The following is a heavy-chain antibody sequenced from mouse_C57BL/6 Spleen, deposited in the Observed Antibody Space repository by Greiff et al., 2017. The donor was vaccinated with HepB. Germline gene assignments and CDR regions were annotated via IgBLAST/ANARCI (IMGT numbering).Heavy chain of an antibody. Sequence: VQLQQSGPELVKPGASVKISCKASGYAFSSSWMNWVKQRPGKGLEWIGRIYPGDGDTNYNGKFKGKATLTADKSSSTAYMQLSSLTSEDSAVYFCARSGSNYDSYYFDYWGQGTTLTVSS. CDR1: GYAFSSSW. CDR2: IYPGDGDT. CDR3: ARSGSNYDSYYFDY. V-gene: IGHV1-82*01. D-gene: IGHD2-4*01. J-gene: IGHJ2*01.